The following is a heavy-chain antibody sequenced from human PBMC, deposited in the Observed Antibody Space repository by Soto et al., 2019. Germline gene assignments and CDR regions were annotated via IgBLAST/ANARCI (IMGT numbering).Heavy chain of an antibody. D-gene: IGHD2-2*01. J-gene: IGHJ6*03. CDR3: SKIGVPATSDYLYYYYYMDV. Sequence: ASVKVSCKASGYTFTGYYMHWVRQAPGQGLEWMGWMNPNSGGTGYAQKFQGRVTMTRNTSISTAYMELSSLRSEDTAVYYCSKIGVPATSDYLYYYYYMDVWGKGTTVTVSS. CDR2: MNPNSGGT. CDR1: GYTFTGYY. V-gene: IGHV1-2*02.